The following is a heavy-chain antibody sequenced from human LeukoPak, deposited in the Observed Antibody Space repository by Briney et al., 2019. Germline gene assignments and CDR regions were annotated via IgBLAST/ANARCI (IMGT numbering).Heavy chain of an antibody. CDR3: ARGRGPYYYYGMDV. CDR2: ISYDGGNK. CDR1: GFTFSGFS. J-gene: IGHJ6*02. V-gene: IGHV3-30*04. Sequence: GGSLRLSCAASGFTFSGFSIHWVRQAPGKGLEWVAVISYDGGNKYYADSVKGRFTISRDNSKNTLYLQMNSLRAEDTAVYYCARGRGPYYYYGMDVWGQGTTVAVSS. D-gene: IGHD3-16*01.